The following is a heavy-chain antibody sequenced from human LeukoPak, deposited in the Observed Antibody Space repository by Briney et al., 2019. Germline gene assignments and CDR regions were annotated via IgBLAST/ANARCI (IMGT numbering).Heavy chain of an antibody. CDR3: GRAYCSSTSCTYYYYYYMDV. V-gene: IGHV3-23*01. D-gene: IGHD2-2*01. CDR1: GFTFSSYA. CDR2: ISGSGGST. J-gene: IGHJ6*03. Sequence: PGGSLRLSCAASGFTFSSYAMSWVRQAPGKGLEWVSAISGSGGSTYYADSVKGRFTISRDNSKNTLYLQMNSLRAEDTAVYYCGRAYCSSTSCTYYYYYYMDVWGKGTTVTVSS.